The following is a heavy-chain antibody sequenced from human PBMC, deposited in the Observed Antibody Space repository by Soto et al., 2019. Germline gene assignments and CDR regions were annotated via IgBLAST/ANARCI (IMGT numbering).Heavy chain of an antibody. D-gene: IGHD3-9*01. V-gene: IGHV3-23*01. Sequence: GGSLRLSCAASGFTFSSYAMSWVRQAPGKGLEWVSAFRGDGTGAHYADSVKGRFTISRDNSKNSLYLHMNSLRAEDTAVYYCAKLPQYDILTGLYFDYWGQGALVTVSS. CDR3: AKLPQYDILTGLYFDY. CDR1: GFTFSSYA. J-gene: IGHJ4*02. CDR2: FRGDGTGA.